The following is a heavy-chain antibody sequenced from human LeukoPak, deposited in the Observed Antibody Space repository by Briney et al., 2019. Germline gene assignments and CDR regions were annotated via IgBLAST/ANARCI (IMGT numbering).Heavy chain of an antibody. J-gene: IGHJ6*02. CDR3: AREYYDILTGYSYYGMDV. D-gene: IGHD3-9*01. Sequence: GGSLRLSCAASGFTFSSYAVHWVRQAPGKGLEWVAVISYDGSNKYYADSVKGRFTISRDNSKNTLYLQMNSLRAEDTVVYYCAREYYDILTGYSYYGMDVWGQGTTVTVSS. CDR2: ISYDGSNK. V-gene: IGHV3-30-3*01. CDR1: GFTFSSYA.